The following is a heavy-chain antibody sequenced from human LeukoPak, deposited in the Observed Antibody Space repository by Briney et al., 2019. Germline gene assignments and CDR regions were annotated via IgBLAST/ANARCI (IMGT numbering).Heavy chain of an antibody. CDR1: GFTFSSYG. Sequence: GGSLRLSCAASGFTFSSYGMHWVRQAPGKGLEWVAVISYDGSNKYYADSVKGRFTISRDNSKNTLYLQMNSLRAEDTAVYYCAKDGRTVYSGRFGNDYWGQGTLVTVSS. CDR2: ISYDGSNK. J-gene: IGHJ4*02. CDR3: AKDGRTVYSGRFGNDY. D-gene: IGHD1-26*01. V-gene: IGHV3-30*18.